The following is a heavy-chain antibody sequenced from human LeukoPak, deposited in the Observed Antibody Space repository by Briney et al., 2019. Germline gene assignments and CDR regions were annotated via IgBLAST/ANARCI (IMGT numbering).Heavy chain of an antibody. CDR1: GYTFTSYA. J-gene: IGHJ4*02. Sequence: GASVKVSCKASGYTFTSYAMHWVRQAPGQRLEWMGWINAGNGNTKYSQKFQGRVTITRDTSASTAYMELRSLRSEDTAVYYCARDPGYGDSPGSYWGQGTLVTVSS. D-gene: IGHD4-17*01. CDR3: ARDPGYGDSPGSY. CDR2: INAGNGNT. V-gene: IGHV1-3*01.